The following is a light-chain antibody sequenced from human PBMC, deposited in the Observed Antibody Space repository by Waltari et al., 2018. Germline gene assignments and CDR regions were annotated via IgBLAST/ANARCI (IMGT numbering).Light chain of an antibody. V-gene: IGKV3-15*01. CDR2: EAS. Sequence: EVVMTQSPATLSVSPGERATLSCRASQGVGSRLAWYQQKAGQAPRLLIYEASTSATGIPARFSGSGSGTEFTLTISSLQSDDFAVYYCQEYDDSPPWTFGQGTKVEIK. J-gene: IGKJ1*01. CDR1: QGVGSR. CDR3: QEYDDSPPWT.